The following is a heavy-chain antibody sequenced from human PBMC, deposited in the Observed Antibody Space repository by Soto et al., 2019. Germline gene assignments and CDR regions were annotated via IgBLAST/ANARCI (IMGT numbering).Heavy chain of an antibody. J-gene: IGHJ4*02. CDR3: ARIQGRRFLEWLSAYYFDY. CDR2: ISYSGST. CDR1: GGSISSYY. V-gene: IGHV4-59*01. D-gene: IGHD3-3*01. Sequence: SETLSLTCTVSGGSISSYYWSWIRQSPGKGLDWIAYISYSGSTNYNPSLKSRVTISVDTSKNQFSLKLSSVTAADTAVYYCARIQGRRFLEWLSAYYFDYWGQGTRVTVSS.